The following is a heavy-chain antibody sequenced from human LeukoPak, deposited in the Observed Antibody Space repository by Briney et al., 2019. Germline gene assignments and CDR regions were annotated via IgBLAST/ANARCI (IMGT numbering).Heavy chain of an antibody. J-gene: IGHJ4*02. Sequence: SETLSLTCSVSGYSVDSHFCWGWIRQPPGKGLEWIGSVCHSGPSFSNPSLKSRLAMSIDTSKNEFSLRLRSLTAADTAVYYCARGGGEFDYWGQGTLVTVSS. V-gene: IGHV4-38-2*02. CDR3: ARGGGEFDY. CDR1: GYSVDSHFC. D-gene: IGHD2-21*01. CDR2: VCHSGPS.